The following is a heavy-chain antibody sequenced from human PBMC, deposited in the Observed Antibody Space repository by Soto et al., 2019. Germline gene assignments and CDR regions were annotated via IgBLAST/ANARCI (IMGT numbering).Heavy chain of an antibody. CDR2: IYKTPTT. CDR1: GASVCIVYDF. CDR3: ASGQYCLTGRCFSDWFDA. Sequence: PPETLSLTCSVSGASVCIVYDFWGWVREPAGRALEYIGYIYKTPTTYYNPTFDSRVAISLDTSKSQFSLNVASLTAADTAVYFCASGQYCLTGRCFSDWFDAWGQGTLVTVSS. J-gene: IGHJ5*02. D-gene: IGHD7-27*01. V-gene: IGHV4-30-4*01.